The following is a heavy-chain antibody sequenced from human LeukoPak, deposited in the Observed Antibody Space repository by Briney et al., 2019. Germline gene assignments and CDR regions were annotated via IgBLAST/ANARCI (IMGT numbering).Heavy chain of an antibody. CDR1: GGSISSGGYY. Sequence: SQTLSLTCNVSGGSISSGGYYWSWIRQPPGKGLEWIGYIYHSWSTSYNPSLRSRVTISVDKSKNQFFLKLSSVTATDTAVYYCARRVHSSSWSSYFDYWGQETLVTVSS. V-gene: IGHV4-30-2*02. D-gene: IGHD6-13*01. J-gene: IGHJ4*02. CDR3: ARRVHSSSWSSYFDY. CDR2: IYHSWST.